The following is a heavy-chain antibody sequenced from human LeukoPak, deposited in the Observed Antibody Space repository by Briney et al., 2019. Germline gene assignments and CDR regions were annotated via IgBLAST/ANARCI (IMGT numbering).Heavy chain of an antibody. CDR3: ARGQSYYEAFDI. D-gene: IGHD1-26*01. CDR2: IYSGGST. J-gene: IGHJ3*02. Sequence: GGSLRLSCAASGFTVSSNYMSWVRQAPGKGLEWVSVIYSGGSTYYADSVEGRFTISRDNSKNTLYLQMNSLRVEDTAVYYCARGQSYYEAFDIWGQGTMVTVSS. V-gene: IGHV3-53*01. CDR1: GFTVSSNY.